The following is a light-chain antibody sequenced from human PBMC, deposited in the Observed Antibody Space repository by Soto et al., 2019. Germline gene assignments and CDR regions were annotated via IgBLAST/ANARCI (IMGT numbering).Light chain of an antibody. V-gene: IGKV1-13*02. CDR2: DAS. CDR3: QQFNSYPVT. J-gene: IGKJ2*01. Sequence: ALQLTQSPSSLSASVGDRVTITCRASQGISSALAWYQQKPGKAPKLLIYDASRLESVVPSRFSGSGSGTDFTLTISCLQPEDFATYYCQQFNSYPVTFGKGTNLEIK. CDR1: QGISSA.